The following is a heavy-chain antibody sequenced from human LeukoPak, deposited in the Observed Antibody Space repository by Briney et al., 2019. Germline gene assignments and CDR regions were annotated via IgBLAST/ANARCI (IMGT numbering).Heavy chain of an antibody. V-gene: IGHV4-34*01. CDR3: ARVGTLWFGDPTPYFDY. CDR1: GGSFSGYY. D-gene: IGHD3-10*01. CDR2: INHSGRT. J-gene: IGHJ4*02. Sequence: SETLSLTCAVYGGSFSGYYWSWIRQPPGKGLEGIGEINHSGRTNYNPSLKSRVTISVDTSKNQFSLKLSSVTAADTAVYYCARVGTLWFGDPTPYFDYWGQGTLVTVSS.